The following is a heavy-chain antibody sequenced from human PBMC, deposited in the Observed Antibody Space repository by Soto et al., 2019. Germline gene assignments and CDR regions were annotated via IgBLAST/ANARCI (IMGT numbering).Heavy chain of an antibody. D-gene: IGHD2-15*01. J-gene: IGHJ4*02. CDR1: GGTFSGHA. CDR3: ARGPTWGYRFDL. CDR2: LIPLFGTT. Sequence: QVQLVQSGAEVKKPGSSVKVSCEASGGTFSGHAISWVRQAPGQGPEWMGGLIPLFGTTQHAQNFQDRLTITADKSTSTAYMELTSLRFEATAIYYCARGPTWGYRFDLWGQGTLVTVSS. V-gene: IGHV1-69*06.